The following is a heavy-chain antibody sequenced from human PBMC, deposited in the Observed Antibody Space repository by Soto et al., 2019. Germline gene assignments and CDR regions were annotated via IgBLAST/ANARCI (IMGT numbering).Heavy chain of an antibody. V-gene: IGHV3-33*01. D-gene: IGHD3-22*01. J-gene: IGHJ4*02. Sequence: GGSLRLSCAASGFTFSSYGMHWVRQAPGKGLEWVAVIWYDGSNKYYADSVKGRFTISRDNSKNTLYLQMNSLRAEDTAVYYCARDDHRSGYPDYWGQGTLVTVSS. CDR1: GFTFSSYG. CDR2: IWYDGSNK. CDR3: ARDDHRSGYPDY.